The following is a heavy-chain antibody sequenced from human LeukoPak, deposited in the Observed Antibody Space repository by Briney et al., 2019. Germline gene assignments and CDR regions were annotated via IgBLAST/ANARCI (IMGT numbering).Heavy chain of an antibody. J-gene: IGHJ4*02. CDR2: INPNSGGT. D-gene: IGHD2-2*01. Sequence: ASVKVSCKASGYTFTGYYMHWVRRAPGQGLEWMGWINPNSGGTNYAQKFQGRVTMTRDTSISTAYMELSRLRSDDTAVYYCARARCSSTSCSFAVDYWGQGTLVTVSS. V-gene: IGHV1-2*02. CDR3: ARARCSSTSCSFAVDY. CDR1: GYTFTGYY.